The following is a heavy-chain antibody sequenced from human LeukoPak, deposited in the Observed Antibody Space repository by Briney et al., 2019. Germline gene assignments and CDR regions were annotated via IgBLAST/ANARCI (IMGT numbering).Heavy chain of an antibody. CDR3: ARHLKVRGVMP. V-gene: IGHV4-39*01. CDR2: INHSGST. D-gene: IGHD3-10*01. J-gene: IGHJ3*01. CDR1: GGSISSSSYY. Sequence: SETLSLTCTVSGGSISSSSYYWSWIRQPPGKGLEWIGEINHSGSTNYNPSLKSRVTISVDTSKNQFSLKLSSVTAADTAVYYCARHLKVRGVMPWGQGTMVTVSS.